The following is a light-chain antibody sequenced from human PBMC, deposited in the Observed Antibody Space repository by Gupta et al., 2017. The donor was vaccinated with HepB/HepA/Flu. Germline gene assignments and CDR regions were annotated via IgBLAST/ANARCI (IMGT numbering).Light chain of an antibody. Sequence: QSALTQPASVSGSPGQSITISCTGTSSDVGSYNLVSWYQQHPGKAPKLMIYEVSKRPSGVSNRFSGSKSGNRASLTISGLQAEDEADYYCCSYAGSSTFAFGGGTKLTVL. J-gene: IGLJ3*02. CDR3: CSYAGSSTFA. CDR1: SSDVGSYNL. V-gene: IGLV2-23*02. CDR2: EVS.